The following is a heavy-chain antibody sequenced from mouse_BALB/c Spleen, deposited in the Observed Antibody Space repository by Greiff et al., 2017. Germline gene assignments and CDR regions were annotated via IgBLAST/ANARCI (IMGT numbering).Heavy chain of an antibody. D-gene: IGHD1-1*01. Sequence: EVHLVESGPGLVKPSQSLSLTCTVTGYSITSDYAWNWIRQFPGNKLEWMGYLSYSGSTSYNPSLKSRISITRDTSKNQFFLQLNSVTTEDTATYYCVYGRYFDYWGQGTTLTVSS. CDR1: GYSITSDYA. CDR2: LSYSGST. V-gene: IGHV3-2*02. CDR3: VYGRYFDY. J-gene: IGHJ2*01.